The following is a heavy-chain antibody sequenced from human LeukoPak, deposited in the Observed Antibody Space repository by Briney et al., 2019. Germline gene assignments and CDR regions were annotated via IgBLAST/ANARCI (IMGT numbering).Heavy chain of an antibody. Sequence: GGSLRLSCAASGFTFSSYWMSWVRQAPGKGLEWVANIKQDGSEKHYVDSVKGRFTISRDNAKNSLYLQMSSLRAEDTAVYYCAKRQGGSGSYFDPYFDYWGQGTLVTVSS. V-gene: IGHV3-7*03. CDR2: IKQDGSEK. D-gene: IGHD3-10*01. J-gene: IGHJ4*02. CDR1: GFTFSSYW. CDR3: AKRQGGSGSYFDPYFDY.